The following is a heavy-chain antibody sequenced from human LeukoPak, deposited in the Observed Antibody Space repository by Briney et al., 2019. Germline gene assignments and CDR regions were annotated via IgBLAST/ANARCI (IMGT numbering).Heavy chain of an antibody. V-gene: IGHV1-18*01. CDR3: ARDYGRDSNYWFDP. CDR1: GYTFTSYG. CDR2: ISAYNGNT. Sequence: ASVKVSCKASGYTFTSYGISGVRQAPGQGLEWMGWISAYNGNTNYAQKLQGRVTMTTDTSTSTAYMELRSPRSDDTAVYYCARDYGRDSNYWFDPWGQGTMVTVSP. D-gene: IGHD4-11*01. J-gene: IGHJ5*02.